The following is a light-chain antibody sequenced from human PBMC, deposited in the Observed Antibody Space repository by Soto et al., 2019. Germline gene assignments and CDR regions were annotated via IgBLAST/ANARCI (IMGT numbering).Light chain of an antibody. CDR3: QHYNNWPPDRT. Sequence: EIVMTQSPATLSVSPGERATLSCRASQSVGSNLAWYQQKPGQAPRLLIYGASTRATGIPARFSCSGSGTEFNLTISSLQSEDFAIYFCQHYNNWPPDRTFGQGTKVEIK. V-gene: IGKV3-15*01. CDR2: GAS. J-gene: IGKJ1*01. CDR1: QSVGSN.